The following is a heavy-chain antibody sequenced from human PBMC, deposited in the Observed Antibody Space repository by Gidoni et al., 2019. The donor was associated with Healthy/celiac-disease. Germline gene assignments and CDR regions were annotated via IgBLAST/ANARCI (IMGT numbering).Heavy chain of an antibody. Sequence: QVQLQESGPGLVKPSGTLSLTCAVSGGSISSSNWWSWVRQPPGKGLEWIGEIYHSGSTNYNPSLKSRVTISVDKSKNQFSLKLSSVTAADTAVYYCARGIPELRFLEWLNKPNWFDPWGQGTLVTVSS. D-gene: IGHD3-3*01. CDR1: GGSISSSNW. J-gene: IGHJ5*02. CDR2: IYHSGST. V-gene: IGHV4-4*02. CDR3: ARGIPELRFLEWLNKPNWFDP.